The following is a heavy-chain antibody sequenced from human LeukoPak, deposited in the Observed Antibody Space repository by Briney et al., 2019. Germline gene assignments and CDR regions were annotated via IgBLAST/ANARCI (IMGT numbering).Heavy chain of an antibody. CDR1: GGTFSSYA. CDR2: IIPIFGTA. Sequence: ASAKVSCKASGGTFSSYAISWVRHAPGQGLEWMGGIIPIFGTANYAQKFQGRVTITTDESTSTAYMELSSLRSEDTAVYYCARDAGSGWPDYWGQGALVTVSS. D-gene: IGHD6-19*01. CDR3: ARDAGSGWPDY. V-gene: IGHV1-69*05. J-gene: IGHJ4*02.